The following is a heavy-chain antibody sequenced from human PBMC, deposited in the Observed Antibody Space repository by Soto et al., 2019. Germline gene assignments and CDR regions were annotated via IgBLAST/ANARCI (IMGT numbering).Heavy chain of an antibody. CDR3: ARDQVRGVTTFPLDY. CDR1: GFSFNANS. D-gene: IGHD3-10*01. J-gene: IGHJ4*02. Sequence: GGSLRLSCAASGFSFNANSMHWVRQAPGNGLDWISYISSGSSTIYYADSVKGRFTISRDNAKNSLYLQMKSLRAEDTGVYYCARDQVRGVTTFPLDYWGPGTLVTVSS. V-gene: IGHV3-48*04. CDR2: ISSGSSTI.